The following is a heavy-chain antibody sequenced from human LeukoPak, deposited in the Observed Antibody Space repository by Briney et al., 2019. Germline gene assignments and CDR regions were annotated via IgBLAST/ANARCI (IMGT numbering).Heavy chain of an antibody. D-gene: IGHD6-19*01. CDR3: VRDGPGWPGPA. J-gene: IGHJ5*02. CDR2: IYYSGST. V-gene: IGHV4-39*07. CDR1: GGSISTSRYY. Sequence: PSETLSLTCTVSGGSISTSRYYWGWIRQPPGKGLEWIGSIYYSGSTYYNPSLESRVTISVDTSKNQFSLKLSSVIAADTAMYYRVRDGPGWPGPAWGQGTLVTVSS.